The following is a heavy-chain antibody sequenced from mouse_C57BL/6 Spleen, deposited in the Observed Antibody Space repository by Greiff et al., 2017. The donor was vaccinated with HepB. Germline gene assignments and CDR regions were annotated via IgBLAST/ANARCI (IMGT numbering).Heavy chain of an antibody. J-gene: IGHJ2*01. V-gene: IGHV5-4*03. Sequence: EVKVVESGGGLVKPGGSLKLSCAASGFTFSSYAMSWVRQTPEKRLEWVATISDGGSYTYYPDNVKGRFTISRDNAKNNLYLQMSHLKSEDTAMYYCARGGDGSLGYWGQGTTLTVSS. CDR1: GFTFSSYA. D-gene: IGHD2-3*01. CDR3: ARGGDGSLGY. CDR2: ISDGGSYT.